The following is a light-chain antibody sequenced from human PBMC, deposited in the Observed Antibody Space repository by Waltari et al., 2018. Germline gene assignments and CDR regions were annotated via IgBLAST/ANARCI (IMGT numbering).Light chain of an antibody. Sequence: QSVLTQPPSVSGAPGQRVTISCTGSSSNIGAGYDVHWYQQFPGTAPKLLIYGTSNRPSGGPDRFSGSKSGTAASLAITGLQAEDEADYYCQSYDSSLRGSVFGGGTKLTVL. CDR1: SSNIGAGYD. CDR2: GTS. J-gene: IGLJ2*01. V-gene: IGLV1-40*01. CDR3: QSYDSSLRGSV.